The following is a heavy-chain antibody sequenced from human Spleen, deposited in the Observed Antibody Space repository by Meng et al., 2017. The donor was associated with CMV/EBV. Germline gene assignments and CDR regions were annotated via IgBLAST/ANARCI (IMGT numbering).Heavy chain of an antibody. CDR3: ALGYSSPNFDY. Sequence: CTVSGGSISSSSYCWGWIRQPPGKGLEWIGSIYYSGSTYYNPSLKSRVTISVDTSKNQLSLKLSSVTAADTAVYYCALGYSSPNFDYWGQGTLVTVSS. J-gene: IGHJ4*02. CDR2: IYYSGST. D-gene: IGHD6-19*01. CDR1: GGSISSSSYC. V-gene: IGHV4-39*01.